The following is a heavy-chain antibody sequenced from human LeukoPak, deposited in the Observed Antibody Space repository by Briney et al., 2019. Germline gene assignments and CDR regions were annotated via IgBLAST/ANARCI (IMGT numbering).Heavy chain of an antibody. D-gene: IGHD2-15*01. CDR3: ARDCSGGSCYGSGVYWFDR. J-gene: IGHJ5*02. CDR1: GYTFPIYG. Sequence: ASVQVSCKASGYTFPIYGISWVRQAPGQGLEWMEWISGYNGNTNYAQKLQGRVTMTTDTSTSTAYMELRSLRSDGTAVYYCARDCSGGSCYGSGVYWFDRWGQGTLVTVSS. CDR2: ISGYNGNT. V-gene: IGHV1-18*01.